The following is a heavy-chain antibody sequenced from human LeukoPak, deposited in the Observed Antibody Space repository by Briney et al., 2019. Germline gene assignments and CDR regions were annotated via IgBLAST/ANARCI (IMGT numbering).Heavy chain of an antibody. V-gene: IGHV3-11*01. CDR3: ANGNYGDYESGMDV. CDR1: GFTFSDYY. J-gene: IGHJ6*02. D-gene: IGHD4-17*01. Sequence: GGSLRLSCAASGFTFSDYYMSWIRQAPGKGLEWVSYISSSGSTIYYADSVKGRFTISRDNAKNSLYLQMNSLRAEDTALYYCANGNYGDYESGMDVWGQGTTVTVSS. CDR2: ISSSGSTI.